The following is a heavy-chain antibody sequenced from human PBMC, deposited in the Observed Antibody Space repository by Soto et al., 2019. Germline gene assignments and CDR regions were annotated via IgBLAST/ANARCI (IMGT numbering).Heavy chain of an antibody. V-gene: IGHV4-34*01. CDR2: VNHRGET. Sequence: SETLSLTCAVYGGSFTGYFWSWIRQSPGKGLEWIGEVNHRGETNYSPSLKSRLTISGDTSKNHISLKLRSVTAADTAVYYCARGKRMQLWLKSYFDTWGQGTPVTVSS. CDR3: ARGKRMQLWLKSYFDT. CDR1: GGSFTGYF. J-gene: IGHJ4*02. D-gene: IGHD5-18*01.